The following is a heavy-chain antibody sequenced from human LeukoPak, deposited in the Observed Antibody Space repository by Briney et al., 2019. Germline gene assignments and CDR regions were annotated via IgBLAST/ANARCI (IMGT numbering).Heavy chain of an antibody. D-gene: IGHD3-10*01. J-gene: IGHJ4*02. V-gene: IGHV4-59*01. CDR2: IYYSGST. Sequence: SETLSLTCTVSGGSISSYYWSWIRQPPGKGLEWIGYIYYSGSTNYNPSLKSRVTISVDTSRNQFSLKLSSVTAADTAVYYCARTRFLAYFDYWGQGTLVTVSS. CDR1: GGSISSYY. CDR3: ARTRFLAYFDY.